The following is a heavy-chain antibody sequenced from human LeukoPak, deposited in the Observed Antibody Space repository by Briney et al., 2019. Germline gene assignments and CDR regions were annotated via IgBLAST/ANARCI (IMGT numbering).Heavy chain of an antibody. CDR2: IYHSGGA. V-gene: IGHV4-34*01. Sequence: SETLSLTCGVSGGSFSISYWSWIRQPPGKGLEWIGQIYHSGGANYNPSLRSRVSISIDTSKNQLSLRLSSVTAADAAVYYCARHGSYCFDSWGQGTLVTVSS. J-gene: IGHJ4*02. CDR3: ARHGSYCFDS. CDR1: GGSFSISY. D-gene: IGHD3-10*01.